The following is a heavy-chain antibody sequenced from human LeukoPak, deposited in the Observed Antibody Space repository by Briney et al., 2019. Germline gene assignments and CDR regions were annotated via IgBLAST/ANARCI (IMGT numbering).Heavy chain of an antibody. CDR2: INSDGSST. D-gene: IGHD3-22*01. CDR3: AIGVVITTAFDN. J-gene: IGHJ4*02. Sequence: GGSLRLSCAASGFTFNNYWMHWVRQAPGKGLVWVSGINSDGSSTTYADSVKGRFTISRDNAKNTLYLEMNSLRAEDMAVYYCAIGVVITTAFDNWGQGTLVTVSS. V-gene: IGHV3-74*01. CDR1: GFTFNNYW.